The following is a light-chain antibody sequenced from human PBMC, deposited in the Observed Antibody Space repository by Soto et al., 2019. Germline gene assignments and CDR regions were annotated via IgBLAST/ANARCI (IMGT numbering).Light chain of an antibody. Sequence: QSALTQPASVSGSPGQSITISCTGTSSDVGSYNLVSWYQQYPGKAPKFIIYEGNKRPSGVSNRFSGSKSGNTASLTISALQTEDEADYYCCSYAGSRTVVFGGGTKLTVL. CDR2: EGN. CDR1: SSDVGSYNL. V-gene: IGLV2-23*01. J-gene: IGLJ2*01. CDR3: CSYAGSRTVV.